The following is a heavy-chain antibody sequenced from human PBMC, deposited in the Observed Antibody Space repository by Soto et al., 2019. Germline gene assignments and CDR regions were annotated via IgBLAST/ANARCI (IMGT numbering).Heavy chain of an antibody. CDR3: VKDSESSGYLTHLDY. Sequence: LRLSCVASGFTFDDYAIHWVRQTPGKGLEWVSGLTWNGEVLGYADSVKGRFTISRDNAKNSLYLEMNSLRPEDTALYYCVKDSESSGYLTHLDYWGQGTLVTVSS. J-gene: IGHJ4*02. CDR2: LTWNGEVL. V-gene: IGHV3-9*01. D-gene: IGHD3-22*01. CDR1: GFTFDDYA.